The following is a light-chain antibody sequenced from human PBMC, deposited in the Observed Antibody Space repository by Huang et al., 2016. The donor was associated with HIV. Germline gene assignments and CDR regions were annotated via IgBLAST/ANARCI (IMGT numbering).Light chain of an antibody. V-gene: IGKV1-9*01. CDR1: QDISTH. J-gene: IGKJ3*01. Sequence: IQLTQSPSSLSASVGDRVTITCRASQDISTHLAWYQQRPGQPPRLRSYGASTLQSGVPSRFSGSGSGTDFTLTIRSLQPEDFATYYCQQLNSYPRVTFGPGTKVDVK. CDR3: QQLNSYPRVT. CDR2: GAS.